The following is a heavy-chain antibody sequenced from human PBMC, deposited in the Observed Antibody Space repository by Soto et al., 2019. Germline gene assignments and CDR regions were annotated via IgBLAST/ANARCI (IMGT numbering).Heavy chain of an antibody. J-gene: IGHJ4*02. V-gene: IGHV4-39*01. CDR1: GGSISSSSYY. Sequence: SETLSLTCTVSGGSISSSSYYWGWIRQPPGKGLEWIGSIYYSGSTYYNPSLKSRVTISVDTSKNQFSLKLSSVTAADTAVYYCARSRSGWQHSIDYWGRGTLVTVSS. CDR2: IYYSGST. CDR3: ARSRSGWQHSIDY. D-gene: IGHD2-15*01.